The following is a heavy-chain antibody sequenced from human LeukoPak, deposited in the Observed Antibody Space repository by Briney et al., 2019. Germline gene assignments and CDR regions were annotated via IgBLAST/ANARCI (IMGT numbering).Heavy chain of an antibody. CDR3: ARADSDYDYVWGSYQGAFDI. D-gene: IGHD3-16*02. V-gene: IGHV3-30*03. CDR1: GFTFSSYG. CDR2: ISYDGSNK. J-gene: IGHJ3*02. Sequence: GGSLRLSCAASGFTFSSYGMHWVRQAPGKGLEWVAVISYDGSNKYYADSVKGRFTISRDNSKNTLYLQMNSLRAEDTAVYYCARADSDYDYVWGSYQGAFDIWGQGTMVTVSS.